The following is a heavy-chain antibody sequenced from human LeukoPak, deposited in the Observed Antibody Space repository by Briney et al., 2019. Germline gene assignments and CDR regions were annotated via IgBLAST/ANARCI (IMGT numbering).Heavy chain of an antibody. CDR1: RGSISGSIRSYY. CDR2: ISSSGSV. Sequence: SETLSLTCTVSRGSISGSIRSYYWSWLRQPPGKGLEWIGYISSSGSVNDNPSLRSRVTISVDTSKNQFFLNLSSVSAADTAVYYCARIPLGYSGAYYFDYWGQGTLVTVSS. CDR3: ARIPLGYSGAYYFDY. J-gene: IGHJ4*02. D-gene: IGHD5-12*01. V-gene: IGHV4-4*09.